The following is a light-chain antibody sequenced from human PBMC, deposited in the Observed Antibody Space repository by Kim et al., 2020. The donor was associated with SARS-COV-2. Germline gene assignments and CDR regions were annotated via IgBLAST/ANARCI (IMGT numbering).Light chain of an antibody. CDR3: APWDDSLNGWV. CDR1: NSNIGSNP. CDR2: SNS. V-gene: IGLV1-44*01. J-gene: IGLJ3*02. Sequence: QPVLTQPPSASGTPGQRVIISCSGTNSNIGSNPVNWYQQLPGTAPKLLIYSNSQRPSGVPDRFSGSKSGTSASLAISGLQSEDEADYYCAPWDDSLNGWVFGGGTKLTVL.